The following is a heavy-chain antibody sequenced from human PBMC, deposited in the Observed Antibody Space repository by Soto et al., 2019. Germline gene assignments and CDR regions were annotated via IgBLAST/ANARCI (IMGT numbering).Heavy chain of an antibody. D-gene: IGHD6-13*01. V-gene: IGHV3-64*01. Sequence: GGSLILSCAASGFTFSSHAMHWVRQAPGKGLEYVSTISSDGGSTYYANSVKGRFTISRDNSKNTLYLQMGSLRAEDMAVYYCARGYSSSWLLFDYWGQGTLVTVSS. J-gene: IGHJ4*02. CDR2: ISSDGGST. CDR3: ARGYSSSWLLFDY. CDR1: GFTFSSHA.